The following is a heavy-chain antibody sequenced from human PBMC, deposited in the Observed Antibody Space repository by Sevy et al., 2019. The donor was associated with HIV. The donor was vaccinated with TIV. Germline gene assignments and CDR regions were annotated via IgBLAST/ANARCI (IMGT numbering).Heavy chain of an antibody. J-gene: IGHJ6*02. CDR1: GFTFSSYS. CDR2: IDSRSSNI. V-gene: IGHV3-48*01. CDR3: AREGGYTDQGMDV. D-gene: IGHD5-12*01. Sequence: GGSLRLSCAASGFTFSSYSMNWVRQAPGKGLEWLSYIDSRSSNIYYADSVKGRFTVSGDNAKNSLKVQMNSLRGEDTAVYYCAREGGYTDQGMDVWGQGTTVTVSS.